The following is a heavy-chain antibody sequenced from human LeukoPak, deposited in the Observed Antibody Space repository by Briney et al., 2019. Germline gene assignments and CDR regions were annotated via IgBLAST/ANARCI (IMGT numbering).Heavy chain of an antibody. Sequence: GASVNVSCKASGYTFTSYAMHWVRQAPGQRLEWMGWINAGNGNTKYSQKFQGRVTITRDTSTSTAYMELRSLRSDDTAVYYCARESRLRKWDLGSSFDYWGQGTLVTVSS. CDR2: INAGNGNT. D-gene: IGHD1-26*01. J-gene: IGHJ4*02. V-gene: IGHV1-3*01. CDR1: GYTFTSYA. CDR3: ARESRLRKWDLGSSFDY.